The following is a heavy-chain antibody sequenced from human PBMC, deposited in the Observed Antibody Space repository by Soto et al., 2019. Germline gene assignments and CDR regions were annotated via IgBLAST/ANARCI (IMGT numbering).Heavy chain of an antibody. CDR2: INTGNGDT. J-gene: IGHJ5*01. D-gene: IGHD5-18*01. V-gene: IGHV1-3*05. Sequence: QVQLVQSGAEEKKPGASVKVSCKSSGYTFSHFGIHWVRQAPGLSLEWLGDINTGNGDTRYSQKFEGRLIITRDTPANTAYMQLSSLRSEDTAVYYCVRDPGYRNFVDSWGQGTLVTVSS. CDR3: VRDPGYRNFVDS. CDR1: GYTFSHFG.